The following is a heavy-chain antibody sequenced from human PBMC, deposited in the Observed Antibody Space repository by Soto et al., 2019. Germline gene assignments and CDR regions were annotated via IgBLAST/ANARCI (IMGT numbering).Heavy chain of an antibody. D-gene: IGHD2-2*01. Sequence: SVKVSFKASGGTFSSYAISWVRQAPGQGLEWMGGIIPIFGTANYAQKFQGRVTITADESTSTAYMELSSLRSEDTAVYYCARASCSSTSCYLPLTAIDYWGQGTLVTVSS. CDR2: IIPIFGTA. CDR1: GGTFSSYA. V-gene: IGHV1-69*13. CDR3: ARASCSSTSCYLPLTAIDY. J-gene: IGHJ4*02.